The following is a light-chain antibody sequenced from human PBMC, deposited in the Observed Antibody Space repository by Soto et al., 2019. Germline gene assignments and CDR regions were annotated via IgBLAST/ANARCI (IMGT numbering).Light chain of an antibody. Sequence: EIVLTQSPATPSLSPGERATLSCRASQSISSYLGWYQQKPGQAPRLLIYDAFNRAAGIPARFSGSGSGTDFTLTISSLEPEDFAVYYCQQRSKWPLTFGGGTKVEIK. CDR3: QQRSKWPLT. V-gene: IGKV3-11*01. CDR2: DAF. J-gene: IGKJ4*01. CDR1: QSISSY.